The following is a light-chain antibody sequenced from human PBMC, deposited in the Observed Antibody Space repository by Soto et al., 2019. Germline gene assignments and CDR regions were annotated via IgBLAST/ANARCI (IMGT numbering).Light chain of an antibody. CDR1: QSVANN. V-gene: IGKV3-15*01. J-gene: IGKJ1*01. CDR2: GAS. Sequence: EIVLTQSPATLSVSPGERATLSCRASQSVANNLAWYQQKPGQAPRLVIYGASTRATGIPDRFSGSGSGTEFTLTISSLQSEDFAVYYCHQYNNWPPWTFGQGTEVEIK. CDR3: HQYNNWPPWT.